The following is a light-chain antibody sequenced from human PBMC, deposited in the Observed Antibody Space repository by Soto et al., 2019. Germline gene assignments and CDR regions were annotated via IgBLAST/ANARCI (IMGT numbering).Light chain of an antibody. CDR3: SAYTVRSTLV. CDR2: EVR. Sequence: QSALTQPASASGSAGQSITISCSGTMRDVGAYNLVSWYQQHPGTAPKLIIYEVRNRPSGISSRFSGSRSGNTASLTISGLQSEDEGDYYCSAYTVRSTLVFGGGTKVTVL. J-gene: IGLJ3*02. CDR1: MRDVGAYNL. V-gene: IGLV2-14*01.